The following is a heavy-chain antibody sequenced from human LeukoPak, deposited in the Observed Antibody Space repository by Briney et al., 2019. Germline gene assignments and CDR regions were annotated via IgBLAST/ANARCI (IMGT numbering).Heavy chain of an antibody. D-gene: IGHD2-2*01. V-gene: IGHV6-1*01. Sequence: SQTLSLTCAISGDSVSSNSVTWNWIRQSPSRGLEWLGRTYYRSTWYNDYAVSVRGRITVNPDTSKNQFPLHLHSVTPEDTAVYYCARRLTQYDCFDPWGQGILVTVSS. CDR3: ARRLTQYDCFDP. CDR2: TYYRSTWYN. J-gene: IGHJ5*02. CDR1: GDSVSSNSVT.